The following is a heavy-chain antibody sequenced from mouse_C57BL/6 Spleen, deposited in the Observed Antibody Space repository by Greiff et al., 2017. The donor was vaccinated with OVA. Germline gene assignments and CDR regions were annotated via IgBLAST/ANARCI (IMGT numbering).Heavy chain of an antibody. CDR3: ARGNYYGSSGYFDV. CDR2: ISDGGSYT. D-gene: IGHD1-1*01. V-gene: IGHV5-4*01. J-gene: IGHJ1*03. Sequence: EVHLVESGGGLVKPGGSLKLSCAASGFTFSSYAMSWVRQTPEKRLEWVATISDGGSYTYYPDNVKGRFTISRDNAKNNLYLQMSHLKSEDTAMYYCARGNYYGSSGYFDVWGTGTTVTVSS. CDR1: GFTFSSYA.